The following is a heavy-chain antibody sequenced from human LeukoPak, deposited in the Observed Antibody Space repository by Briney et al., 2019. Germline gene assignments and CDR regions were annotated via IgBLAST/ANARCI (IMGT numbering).Heavy chain of an antibody. V-gene: IGHV4-61*01. J-gene: IGHJ4*02. CDR1: GGSVSSGSYY. Sequence: SETLSLTCTVSGGSVSSGSYYWSWIRQPPGKGLEWIGYIYYSGSTNYNPSLKSRVTISVDTSKNQFSLKLSSVTAADTAVYYCASRIRNDYYDSSGYYPDYWGQETLVTVSS. CDR3: ASRIRNDYYDSSGYYPDY. CDR2: IYYSGST. D-gene: IGHD3-22*01.